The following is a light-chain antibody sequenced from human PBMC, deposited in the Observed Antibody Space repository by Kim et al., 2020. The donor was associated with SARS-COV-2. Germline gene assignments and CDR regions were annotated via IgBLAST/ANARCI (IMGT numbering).Light chain of an antibody. CDR2: RAS. Sequence: SVSPGERVALSCRATQIVSTNLAWYQQRPGQAPRLLIFRASTRATGIPARFSGSWSGTEYTLTISSLQSEDFAVYYCQQYYDWPLTFGGGTKLEI. CDR1: QIVSTN. V-gene: IGKV3-15*01. J-gene: IGKJ4*01. CDR3: QQYYDWPLT.